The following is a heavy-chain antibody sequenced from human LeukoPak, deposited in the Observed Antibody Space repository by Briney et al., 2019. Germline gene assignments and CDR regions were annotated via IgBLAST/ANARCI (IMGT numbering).Heavy chain of an antibody. CDR3: ARGGTFYRGTLLNYFDY. CDR1: GGTFSSYA. D-gene: IGHD1-14*01. V-gene: IGHV1-69*05. J-gene: IGHJ4*02. Sequence: ASVKVSCKASGGTFSSYAISWVRQAPGQGLEWMGGIFPISSTANYAQKFQGRVTFTTDESTSTAYMELTSLRSEDTAVYYCARGGTFYRGTLLNYFDYWGQGSLVTVSS. CDR2: IFPISSTA.